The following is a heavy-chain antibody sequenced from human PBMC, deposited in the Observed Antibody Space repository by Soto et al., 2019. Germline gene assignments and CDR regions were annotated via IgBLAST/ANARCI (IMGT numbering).Heavy chain of an antibody. J-gene: IGHJ4*02. V-gene: IGHV3-73*02. CDR1: GFTFSDSA. Sequence: EVQLVESGGGLVQPGGSLKLSCAASGFTFSDSAMHWVRQASGKGPEWVGRIRSKVNTYATAYAESVKGRFTISRDDSMNTAYLQMKSLKTEDTAVYYCTRRRDWTAMAPLDYWGQGTLVTVSS. CDR3: TRRRDWTAMAPLDY. CDR2: IRSKVNTYAT. D-gene: IGHD5-18*01.